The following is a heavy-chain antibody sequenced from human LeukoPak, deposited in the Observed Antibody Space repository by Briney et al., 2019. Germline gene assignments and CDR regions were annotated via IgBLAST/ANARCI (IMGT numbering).Heavy chain of an antibody. Sequence: SETLSLTCAVYGGSFSGYYWSWIRQPPGKGLEWIGEINHSGSTNYNPSLKSRVIISVDTSKNQFSLKLSSVTAADTAVYYCARGYWNYDTGAFDIWGQGTMVTVSS. CDR1: GGSFSGYY. CDR2: INHSGST. D-gene: IGHD1-7*01. CDR3: ARGYWNYDTGAFDI. V-gene: IGHV4-34*01. J-gene: IGHJ3*02.